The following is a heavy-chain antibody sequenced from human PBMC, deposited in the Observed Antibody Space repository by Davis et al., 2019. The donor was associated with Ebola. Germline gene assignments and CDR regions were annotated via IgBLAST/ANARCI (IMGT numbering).Heavy chain of an antibody. J-gene: IGHJ4*02. Sequence: AASVKVSCKASGYTFTSYGISWVRQAPGQGLEWMGWINPYNGNTNYAQKLQGRVTMTTDTSTSTAYMELRSLRSDDTAVYYCAREWNDILTGAQYYFDYWGQGTLVTVSS. CDR3: AREWNDILTGAQYYFDY. CDR2: INPYNGNT. V-gene: IGHV1-18*01. CDR1: GYTFTSYG. D-gene: IGHD3-9*01.